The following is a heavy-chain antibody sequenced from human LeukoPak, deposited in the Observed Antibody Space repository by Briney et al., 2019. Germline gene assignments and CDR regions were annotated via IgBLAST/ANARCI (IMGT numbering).Heavy chain of an antibody. CDR2: INHSGST. D-gene: IGHD1-26*01. J-gene: IGHJ4*02. V-gene: IGHV4-34*01. CDR3: ARAAARGGSYYGIDY. Sequence: SETLSLTCAVYGGPFSGYYWSWIRQPPGKGLEWIGEINHSGSTNYNPSLKSRVTISVDTSKNQSSLKLSSVTAADTAVYYCARAAARGGSYYGIDYWGQGTLVTVSS. CDR1: GGPFSGYY.